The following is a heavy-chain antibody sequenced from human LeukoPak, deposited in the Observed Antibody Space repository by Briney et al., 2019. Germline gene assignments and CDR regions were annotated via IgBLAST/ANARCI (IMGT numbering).Heavy chain of an antibody. CDR1: GGSISSGGYY. Sequence: SETLSLTCTVSGGSISSGGYYWSWIRQPPGKGLEWIGYIYHSGSTYYNPSLKSRVTISVDRSKNQFSLKLSSVTAADTAVYYCARVQTRRGILVLRYFDYWGQGTLVTVSS. CDR3: ARVQTRRGILVLRYFDY. CDR2: IYHSGST. D-gene: IGHD2-21*01. J-gene: IGHJ4*02. V-gene: IGHV4-30-2*01.